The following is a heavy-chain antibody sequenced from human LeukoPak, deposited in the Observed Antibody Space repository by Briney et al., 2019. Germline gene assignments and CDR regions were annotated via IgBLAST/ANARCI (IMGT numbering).Heavy chain of an antibody. CDR3: ARAVYPVYDY. CDR1: GDFVSSNSAC. J-gene: IGHJ4*02. Sequence: SQTLSLTCAISGDFVSSNSACWNWIRQSPSRGLEWLGMTYYRSKWYYEYAVSVSSRITINPDTSKNQFSLHLNSVTPEDTAVYYCARAVYPVYDYWGQGTLVAVSS. V-gene: IGHV6-1*01. CDR2: TYYRSKWYY. D-gene: IGHD5/OR15-5a*01.